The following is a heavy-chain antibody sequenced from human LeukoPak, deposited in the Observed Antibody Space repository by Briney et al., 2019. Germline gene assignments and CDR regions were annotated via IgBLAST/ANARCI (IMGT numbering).Heavy chain of an antibody. J-gene: IGHJ4*02. V-gene: IGHV1-18*01. CDR2: ISAYNGNT. CDR1: GYTFTSYG. Sequence: ASVKVSCKASGYTFTSYGISWVRQAPGQGLEWMGWISAYNGNTNYAQKLQGRVTMTTDTSTSTAYMELRSLRSDDTAVYYCARPAIYCSGRSCSYYFDYWGQGTLVTVSS. CDR3: ARPAIYCSGRSCSYYFDY. D-gene: IGHD2-15*01.